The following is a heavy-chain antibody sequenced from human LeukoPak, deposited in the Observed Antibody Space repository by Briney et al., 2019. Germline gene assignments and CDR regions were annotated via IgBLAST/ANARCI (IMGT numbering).Heavy chain of an antibody. CDR2: INPNSGGT. J-gene: IGHJ4*02. V-gene: IGHV1-2*06. CDR3: ARGTYYYDSSGYYDY. Sequence: ASVKVSCKASGYTFTGYYMHWVLQAPGQGLEWMGRINPNSGGTNYAQKFQGRVTMTRDTSISTAYMELSRLRSDDTAVYYCARGTYYYDSSGYYDYWGQGTLVTVSS. CDR1: GYTFTGYY. D-gene: IGHD3-22*01.